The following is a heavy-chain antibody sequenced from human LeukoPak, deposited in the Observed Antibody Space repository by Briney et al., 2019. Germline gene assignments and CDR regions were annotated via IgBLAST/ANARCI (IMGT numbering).Heavy chain of an antibody. J-gene: IGHJ6*03. Sequence: SETLSLTCAVYGGSFSGYYWSWVRQPPGKGLEWIGEINHSGSTNYNPSLKSRVTISVDTSKNQFSLKLSSVTAADTAVYYCARHGYSSSWRYYYYYMDVWGKGTTVTVSS. D-gene: IGHD6-13*01. CDR3: ARHGYSSSWRYYYYYMDV. CDR1: GGSFSGYY. CDR2: INHSGST. V-gene: IGHV4-34*01.